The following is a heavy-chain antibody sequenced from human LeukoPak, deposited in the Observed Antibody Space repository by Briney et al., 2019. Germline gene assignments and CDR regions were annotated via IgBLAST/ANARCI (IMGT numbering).Heavy chain of an antibody. CDR1: GGSISSSGYY. J-gene: IGHJ6*03. CDR3: ARGGRYCSSTSCGSGYYYYYMDV. CDR2: YSGDT. V-gene: IGHV4-39*01. D-gene: IGHD2-2*01. Sequence: SETLSLTCGVSGGSISSSGYYWGWIRQPPGKGLEWIGSYSGDTYYNPSLKSRVTISVDTSKNQLSLKLSSVTAADTAVYYCARGGRYCSSTSCGSGYYYYYMDVWGKGTTVTVSS.